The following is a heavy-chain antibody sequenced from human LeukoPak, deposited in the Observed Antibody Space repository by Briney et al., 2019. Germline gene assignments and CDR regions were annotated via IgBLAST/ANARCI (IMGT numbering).Heavy chain of an antibody. Sequence: SETLSLSCTVSGGSISSSTYYWGWLRRPPGKGLEWIGSIYYSGSTYYNPSLKSRVTVSVDTSKIQFSLNLSSVTAADTAVYYCVRGSTLRHYQYWGQGTLVTVSS. D-gene: IGHD3-16*01. CDR3: VRGSTLRHYQY. CDR1: GGSISSSTYY. J-gene: IGHJ4*02. CDR2: IYYSGST. V-gene: IGHV4-39*01.